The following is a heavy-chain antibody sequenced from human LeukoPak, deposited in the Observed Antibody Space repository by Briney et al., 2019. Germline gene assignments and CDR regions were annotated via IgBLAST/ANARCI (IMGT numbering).Heavy chain of an antibody. CDR1: GYTFTYYA. J-gene: IGHJ5*02. D-gene: IGHD3-22*01. CDR2: INTNTGNP. CDR3: ARDPDYYDSSGYYYNWFDP. V-gene: IGHV7-4-1*02. Sequence: GASVKVSCKASGYTFTYYAMNWVRQAPGQGLEWMGWINTNTGNPTYAQGFTGRFVFSLDTSVSTAYLQISSLKAEDTAVYYCARDPDYYDSSGYYYNWFDPWGQGTLVTVSS.